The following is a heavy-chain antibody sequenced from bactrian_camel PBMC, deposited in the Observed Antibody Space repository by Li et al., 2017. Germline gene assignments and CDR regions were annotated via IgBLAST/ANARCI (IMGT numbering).Heavy chain of an antibody. Sequence: VQLVESGGGSVQPGGSLRLSCAASGFSFSSYGMSWVRQAPGKGLEWVSGILSGAGSTHYADAVKGRFTISRDNAKNTLYLQMNSLKTEDTAVYYCVSGSDGGTWWYGEYKYWGQGTQVTVS. CDR3: VSGSDGGTWWYGEYKY. J-gene: IGHJ4*01. CDR1: GFSFSSYG. V-gene: IGHV3S40*01. D-gene: IGHD6*01. CDR2: ILSGAGST.